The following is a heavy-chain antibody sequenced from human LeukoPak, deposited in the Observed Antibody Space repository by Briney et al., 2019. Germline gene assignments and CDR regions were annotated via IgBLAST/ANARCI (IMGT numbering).Heavy chain of an antibody. Sequence: PSETLSLTCTVSGGSINNYYWSWIRQPPGKGLEWIGYIYYSGSTNYNPSLKSRVTISVDTSKNQFSLKLSSVTAADTAVYYCARGGYDFWSGYYTRYYFDYWGQGTLVTVSS. CDR1: GGSINNYY. V-gene: IGHV4-59*01. CDR3: ARGGYDFWSGYYTRYYFDY. D-gene: IGHD3-3*01. CDR2: IYYSGST. J-gene: IGHJ4*02.